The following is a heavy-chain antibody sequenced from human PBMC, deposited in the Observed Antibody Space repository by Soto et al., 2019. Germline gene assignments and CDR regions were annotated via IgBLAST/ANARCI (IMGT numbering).Heavy chain of an antibody. Sequence: GGSLRLSCAASGFTFSSYSMNWFRQAPGKGLEWVSSISSSSSYIYYADSVKGRFTISRDNAKNSLYLQMNSLRAEDTAVYYCARAHSGSPPTLDYWGQGTLVTVSS. CDR3: ARAHSGSPPTLDY. J-gene: IGHJ4*02. CDR2: ISSSSSYI. D-gene: IGHD1-26*01. V-gene: IGHV3-21*01. CDR1: GFTFSSYS.